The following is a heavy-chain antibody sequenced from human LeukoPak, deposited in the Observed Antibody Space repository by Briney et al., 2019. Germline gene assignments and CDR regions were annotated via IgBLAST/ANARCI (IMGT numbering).Heavy chain of an antibody. D-gene: IGHD4/OR15-4a*01. CDR1: GGSITSDY. J-gene: IGHJ5*02. CDR3: SRGGANDL. Sequence: PSETLSLTCTVSGGSITSDYWSWIRQPAGKGLEWIGRIFTSGSSTYNPSLKSRVTMPLDTSKNEFYLELSSVTAADTAIYFCSRGGANDLWGQGTLVTVSS. CDR2: IFTSGSS. V-gene: IGHV4-4*07.